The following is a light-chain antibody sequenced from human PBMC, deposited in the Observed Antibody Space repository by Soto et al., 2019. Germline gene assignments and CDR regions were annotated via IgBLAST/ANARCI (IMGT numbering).Light chain of an antibody. V-gene: IGLV2-14*01. CDR1: SSDVGGSNY. CDR2: EVS. Sequence: QSVLIQPASVSGSPGQSITISCTGTSSDVGGSNYVSWYQHHPHRAPKLLIFEVSYRPSGVSNRFSGSKSGNMASLTISGPQAEVLAYYYCISYTSSYILEVFGSGTNVAGL. J-gene: IGLJ1*01. CDR3: ISYTSSYILEV.